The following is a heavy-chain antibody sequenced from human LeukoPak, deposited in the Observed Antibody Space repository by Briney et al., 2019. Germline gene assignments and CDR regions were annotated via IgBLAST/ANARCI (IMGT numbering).Heavy chain of an antibody. V-gene: IGHV1-69*13. CDR2: IIPIFGTA. CDR1: GGTFTSYA. J-gene: IGHJ5*02. CDR3: ARDRQKLSGWLGAPSVQYNWFDP. D-gene: IGHD6-19*01. Sequence: GASVKLSCKASGGTFTSYAISWVRQAPGQGLEWMGGIIPIFGTANYAQKFQGRVTITADESTSTAYMELSSLRSEDTAVYYCARDRQKLSGWLGAPSVQYNWFDPWGQGTLVTVSS.